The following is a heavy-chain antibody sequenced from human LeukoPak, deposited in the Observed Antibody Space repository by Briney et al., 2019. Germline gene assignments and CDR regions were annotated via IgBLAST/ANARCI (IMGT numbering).Heavy chain of an antibody. J-gene: IGHJ3*02. V-gene: IGHV3-74*01. CDR1: GFTFSSYW. Sequence: PGGSLRLSCAASGFTFSSYWMYWVRQARGKGLVWVSRINSDARNTNYADSVQGRFTISRDNAKNTLYLQMNSLRVEDTAVYYCASGIGVGDSFDIWGQGTMVTVSS. CDR2: INSDARNT. CDR3: ASGIGVGDSFDI. D-gene: IGHD3-3*01.